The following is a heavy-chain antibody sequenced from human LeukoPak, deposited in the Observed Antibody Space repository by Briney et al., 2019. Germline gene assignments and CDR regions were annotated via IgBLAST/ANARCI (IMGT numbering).Heavy chain of an antibody. CDR3: ARDRAAFYYASGLAY. CDR2: IYESGGT. Sequence: SETLSLTCTVSGGSISEYYWSWIRQSPGKGLEWIGYIYESGGTSYNPSLRSRVTISLDTSKTQVSLKVTSLTAADTAVYYCARDRAAFYYASGLAYWGQGIPVTVSS. V-gene: IGHV4-59*01. J-gene: IGHJ4*02. CDR1: GGSISEYY. D-gene: IGHD3-10*01.